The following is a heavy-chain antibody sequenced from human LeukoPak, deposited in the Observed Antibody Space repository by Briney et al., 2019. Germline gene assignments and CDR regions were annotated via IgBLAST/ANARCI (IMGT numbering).Heavy chain of an antibody. V-gene: IGHV4-4*02. J-gene: IGHJ6*02. Sequence: PSGTLSLTCAVSGGSISSSNWWSWVRQPPGKGLEWIGEIYHSGSTNYNPSLKSRVTISVDKSKNQFSLKLSSVTAADTAVYYCARHRPMIVVAASYGMDVWGQGTTVTVSS. CDR1: GGSISSSNW. D-gene: IGHD3-22*01. CDR3: ARHRPMIVVAASYGMDV. CDR2: IYHSGST.